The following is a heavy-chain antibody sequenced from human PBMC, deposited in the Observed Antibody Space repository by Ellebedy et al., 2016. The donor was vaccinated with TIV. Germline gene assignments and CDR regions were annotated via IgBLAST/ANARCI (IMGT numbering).Heavy chain of an antibody. CDR3: ARVRYSYDLDY. V-gene: IGHV4-59*01. J-gene: IGHJ4*02. D-gene: IGHD5-18*01. Sequence: SETLSLTXTVSGGSISSYYWSWIRQPPGKGLELIGYIYYSGSTYYNPSLKSRITISVDTSKNQFSLKLSSVTAADTAVYYCARVRYSYDLDYWGQGTLVTVSS. CDR1: GGSISSYY. CDR2: IYYSGST.